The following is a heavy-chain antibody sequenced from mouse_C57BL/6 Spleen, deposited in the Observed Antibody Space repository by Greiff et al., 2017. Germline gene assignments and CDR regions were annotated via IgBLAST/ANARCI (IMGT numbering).Heavy chain of an antibody. J-gene: IGHJ4*01. CDR3: ARGDYYGSSPWAMDY. Sequence: VQLQQPGAELVKPGASVKMSCKASGYTFTSYWITWVKQRPGQGLEWIGDIYPGSGSTNYNEKFKSKATLTVDTSSSTAYMQLSSLTSEDSAVXYCARGDYYGSSPWAMDYWGQGTSVTVSS. CDR1: GYTFTSYW. D-gene: IGHD1-1*01. CDR2: IYPGSGST. V-gene: IGHV1-55*01.